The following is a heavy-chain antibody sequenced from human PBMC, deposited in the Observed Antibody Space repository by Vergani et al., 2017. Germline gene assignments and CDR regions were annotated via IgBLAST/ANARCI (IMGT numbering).Heavy chain of an antibody. Sequence: QVQLVQSGAEVKKPGSSVKVSCKASGGTFSSYTISWVRQAPGQGLEWMGRIIPILGIANYAQKFQGRVTITADKSTSTAYMELSSLRSEDTAVYYCAGGGYCSSTSCLAGAFDIWGQGTMVTVSS. J-gene: IGHJ3*02. CDR3: AGGGYCSSTSCLAGAFDI. CDR1: GGTFSSYT. CDR2: IIPILGIA. V-gene: IGHV1-69*02. D-gene: IGHD2-2*01.